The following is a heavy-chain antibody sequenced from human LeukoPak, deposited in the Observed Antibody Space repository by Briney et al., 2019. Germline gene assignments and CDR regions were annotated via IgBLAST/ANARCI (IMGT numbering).Heavy chain of an antibody. Sequence: PAGALKPLCEASRFTFSESWLYWVREAPGKELVWVAFINTDGSSTNYADSVKGRFTISRDNAKNTLYLQVNSLRAEDTAVYYCARALWPGGFDIWGQGTMVTVSS. CDR1: RFTFSESW. D-gene: IGHD3/OR15-3a*01. J-gene: IGHJ3*02. CDR2: INTDGSST. CDR3: ARALWPGGFDI. V-gene: IGHV3-74*01.